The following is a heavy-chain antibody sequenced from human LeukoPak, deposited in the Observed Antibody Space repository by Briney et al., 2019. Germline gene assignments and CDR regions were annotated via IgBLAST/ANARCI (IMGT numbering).Heavy chain of an antibody. CDR2: IKANIDGGAT. Sequence: PGGSLRLSCAASGFGFTNAWMVWVRQAPGKGLEWVGRIKANIDGGATDLAPPVKGRFTISRDDLTRTLYLQMNSLKTEDTGVYYCTTGFSHFDFSSGYYSYWGQGSLVIVSS. CDR3: TTGFSHFDFSSGYYSY. V-gene: IGHV3-15*01. D-gene: IGHD3-3*01. J-gene: IGHJ4*02. CDR1: GFGFTNAW.